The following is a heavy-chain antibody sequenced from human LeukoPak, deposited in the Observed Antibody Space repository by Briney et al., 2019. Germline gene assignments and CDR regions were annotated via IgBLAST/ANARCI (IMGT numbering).Heavy chain of an antibody. Sequence: GGSLRLSCAASGFTFSSYAMSWVHQAPGKGLEWVSAISGSGGSTYYADSVKGRFTISRDNSKNTLYLQMNSLRAEDTAVYYCAKDRAPIAARPDGGFDYWGQGTLVTVSS. CDR2: ISGSGGST. CDR1: GFTFSSYA. CDR3: AKDRAPIAARPDGGFDY. J-gene: IGHJ4*02. D-gene: IGHD6-6*01. V-gene: IGHV3-23*01.